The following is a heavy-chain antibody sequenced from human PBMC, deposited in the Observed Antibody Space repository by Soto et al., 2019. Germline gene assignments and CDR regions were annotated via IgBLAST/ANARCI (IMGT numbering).Heavy chain of an antibody. Sequence: QVQLVESGGGVVQPGRSLRLYCAASGFTFSSYGMHWVRQAPGKGLEWVAVISYDGSNKYYADSVKGRFTISRDNYKNPLYLQMNSLRAEETAVYYCAKLLLRYYYDCSGQPSDAFDLRGQGTMVTGS. V-gene: IGHV3-30*18. J-gene: IGHJ3*01. D-gene: IGHD3-22*01. CDR2: ISYDGSNK. CDR3: AKLLLRYYYDCSGQPSDAFDL. CDR1: GFTFSSYG.